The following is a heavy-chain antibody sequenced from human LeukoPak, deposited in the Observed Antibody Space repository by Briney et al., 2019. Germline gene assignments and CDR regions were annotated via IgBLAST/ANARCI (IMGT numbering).Heavy chain of an antibody. V-gene: IGHV4-39*07. CDR3: AGEYYDFWSGYEDYYMDV. Sequence: SETLSLTCTVSGGSISSSSYYWGWIRQPPGKGLEWIGSIYYSGSTYYNPSLKSRVNISVDTSKNQSSLKLSSVAAADTAVYYCAGEYYDFWSGYEDYYMDVWGKGTTVTVSS. J-gene: IGHJ6*03. CDR2: IYYSGST. CDR1: GGSISSSSYY. D-gene: IGHD3-3*01.